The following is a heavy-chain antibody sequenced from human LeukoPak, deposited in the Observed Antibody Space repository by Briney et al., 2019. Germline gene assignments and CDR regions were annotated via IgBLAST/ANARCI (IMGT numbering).Heavy chain of an antibody. CDR1: GYTFTSYD. D-gene: IGHD1-7*01. CDR3: ARARIIKAILTGTLRPYNWFDP. CDR2: MNPNSGNT. J-gene: IGHJ5*02. Sequence: ASVKVSCKASGYTFTSYDINWVRQATGQGLEWMGWMNPNSGNTGYAQKFQGRATMTRNTSISTAYMELSSLRSEDTAVYYCARARIIKAILTGTLRPYNWFDPWGQGTLVTVSS. V-gene: IGHV1-8*01.